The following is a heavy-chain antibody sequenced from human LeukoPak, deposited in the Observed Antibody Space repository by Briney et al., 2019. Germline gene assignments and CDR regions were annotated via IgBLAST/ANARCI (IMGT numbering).Heavy chain of an antibody. CDR2: SSSSGSTI. V-gene: IGHV3-11*01. Sequence: GGSLRLSCAASGFTLSDYYMSWIHQAPGKGLEWVSYSSSSGSTIYYADSVKGRFAISRDNAKNSLYLQMNSLRAEDTAVYYCARRRDFIDYWGQGTLVTVSS. D-gene: IGHD3/OR15-3a*01. CDR1: GFTLSDYY. J-gene: IGHJ4*02. CDR3: ARRRDFIDY.